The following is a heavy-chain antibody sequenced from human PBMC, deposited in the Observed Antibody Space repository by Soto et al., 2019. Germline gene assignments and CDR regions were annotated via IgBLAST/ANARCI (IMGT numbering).Heavy chain of an antibody. CDR1: GFTFSNYG. V-gene: IGHV3-33*01. CDR2: VWHDGKTK. D-gene: IGHD3-10*01. CDR3: ARDRGSDDPIDY. J-gene: IGHJ4*02. Sequence: QVQLVESGGGVAQPERSLRLSCAASGFTFSNYGMHWVRQAPGKGLEWVAVVWHDGKTKYYADSVAGRFTISRDNSRNTLFLKMNSLRAEDTAVYHCARDRGSDDPIDYWGQGTLVTVSS.